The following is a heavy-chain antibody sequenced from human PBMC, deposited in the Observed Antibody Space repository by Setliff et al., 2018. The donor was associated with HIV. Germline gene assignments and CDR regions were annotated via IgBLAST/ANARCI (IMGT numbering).Heavy chain of an antibody. D-gene: IGHD3-10*01. Sequence: PSETLSLTCSVSGGSIDSSDYYWGWIRQPPWKGLEWIGSIFYSGRSTYNPTLRSRVTISVDTSKNKLSLSLTSVTAADTAVYYCAPRHHKYGFLWGQGTLVTVSS. CDR3: APRHHKYGFL. CDR1: GGSIDSSDYY. V-gene: IGHV4-39*07. CDR2: IFYSGRS. J-gene: IGHJ4*02.